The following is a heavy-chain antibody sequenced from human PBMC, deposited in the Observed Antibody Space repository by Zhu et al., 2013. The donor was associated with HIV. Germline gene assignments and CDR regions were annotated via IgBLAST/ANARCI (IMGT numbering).Heavy chain of an antibody. J-gene: IGHJ6*03. D-gene: IGHD3-10*01. CDR3: ARGIESRFGEDYYNHMDV. CDR2: INPSGGST. V-gene: IGHV1-46*01. Sequence: QVSAGGSLGRAVRELWGLSEGVLQDRRLRFTNNHIHWVRQVPGQGLEWIGLINPSGGSTIYTKRFQGRVTMTRDTPTSTVYVEVTSLNSEDTAVYYCARGIESRFGEDYYNHMDVWGKGTTVIVSS. CDR1: LRFTNNH.